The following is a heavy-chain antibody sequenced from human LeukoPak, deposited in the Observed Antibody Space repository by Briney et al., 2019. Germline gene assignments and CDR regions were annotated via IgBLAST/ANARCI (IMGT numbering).Heavy chain of an antibody. CDR3: ARGYSGYDLNFDY. J-gene: IGHJ4*02. CDR1: GFTFSSYW. V-gene: IGHV3-7*01. Sequence: GGSLRLSCAASGFTFSSYWMSWVRQAPGKGLEWVANIKQDGSEKYYVDSVKGRFTISRDNAKNSLYLQMNSLRAEDTAVYYCARGYSGYDLNFDYWGQGTLVTVSS. CDR2: IKQDGSEK. D-gene: IGHD5-12*01.